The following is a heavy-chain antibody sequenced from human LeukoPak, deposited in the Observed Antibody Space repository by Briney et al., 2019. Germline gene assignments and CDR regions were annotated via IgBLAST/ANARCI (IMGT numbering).Heavy chain of an antibody. J-gene: IGHJ4*02. V-gene: IGHV1-18*01. CDR2: ISAYNGNT. CDR3: ARCTAGGFGVVIGPFDY. Sequence: ASVKVSCKASGYTFTSYGISWVRQAPGQGLEWMGWISAYNGNTNYAQKLQGRVTMTTDTSTSTAYMELRSLRSDDTAVYYCARCTAGGFGVVIGPFDYWGQGTLVTVSS. CDR1: GYTFTSYG. D-gene: IGHD3-3*01.